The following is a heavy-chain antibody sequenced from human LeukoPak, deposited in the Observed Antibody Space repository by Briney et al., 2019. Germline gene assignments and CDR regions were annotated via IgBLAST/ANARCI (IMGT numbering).Heavy chain of an antibody. V-gene: IGHV1-8*03. CDR3: ARGPRTTLVRGGQWYYYMDV. D-gene: IGHD3-10*01. Sequence: ASVKVSCKASGYTFTSYDINWVRQATGQGLEWMGWMNPNSGNTGYAQKFQGRVTITRNTSISTAYMELSSLRSEDTAVYYCARGPRTTLVRGGQWYYYMDVWGKGTAVTISS. J-gene: IGHJ6*03. CDR1: GYTFTSYD. CDR2: MNPNSGNT.